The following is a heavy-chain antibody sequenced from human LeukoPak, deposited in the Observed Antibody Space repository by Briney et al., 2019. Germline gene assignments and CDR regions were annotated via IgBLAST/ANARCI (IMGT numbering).Heavy chain of an antibody. V-gene: IGHV3-13*01. CDR3: ARGDYGGNTIATLPFDY. CDR1: GFTFSSYD. D-gene: IGHD4-23*01. CDR2: IGTAGDT. J-gene: IGHJ4*02. Sequence: PGGSLRLSCAASGFTFSSYDMHWVRHATGKGLEWVSAIGTAGDTYYPGSVKGRFTISRENAKNSLYLQMNSLRAGDTAVYYCARGDYGGNTIATLPFDYWGQGTLVTVSS.